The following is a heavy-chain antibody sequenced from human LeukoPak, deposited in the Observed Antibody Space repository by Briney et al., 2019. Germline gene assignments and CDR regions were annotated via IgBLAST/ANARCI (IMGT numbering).Heavy chain of an antibody. V-gene: IGHV3-15*01. J-gene: IGHJ4*02. CDR3: TAGHYYGSGTYSRTEIDY. CDR2: IKSKTDGGTT. Sequence: GGSLRLSCAASGFTFTNAWMSWVRQAPGKGLEWLGRIKSKTDGGTTDYAAPVKGRFTISRDDSKNTLYLQMDSLKADDTAVYHCTAGHYYGSGTYSRTEIDYWGQGTLVTVSS. D-gene: IGHD3-10*01. CDR1: GFTFTNAW.